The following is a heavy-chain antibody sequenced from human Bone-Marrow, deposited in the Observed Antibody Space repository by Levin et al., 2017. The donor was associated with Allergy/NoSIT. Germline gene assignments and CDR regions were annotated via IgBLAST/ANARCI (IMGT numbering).Heavy chain of an antibody. V-gene: IGHV3-48*02. CDR1: GFTFSSYS. CDR3: ARDCSGGSCYSTFDY. D-gene: IGHD2-15*01. Sequence: PGGSLRLSCAASGFTFSSYSMNWVRQAPGKGLEWVSYISSSSSTIYYADSVKGRFTISRDNAKNSLYLQMNSLRDEDTAVYYCARDCSGGSCYSTFDYWGQGTLVTVSS. J-gene: IGHJ4*02. CDR2: ISSSSSTI.